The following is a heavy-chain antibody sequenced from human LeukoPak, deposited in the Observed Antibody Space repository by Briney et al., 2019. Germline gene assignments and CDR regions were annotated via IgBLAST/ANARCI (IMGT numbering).Heavy chain of an antibody. CDR1: GFTFSSYG. CDR2: ISYDGSNK. V-gene: IGHV3-30*18. Sequence: PGGSLRLSCPASGFTFSSYGMHWVRQAPGKGLEWVAVISYDGSNKYYADSVKGRFTISRDNSKNTLYLQMNSLRAEDTAVYYCAKVTFGELLIPLDYWGQGTLVTVSS. D-gene: IGHD3-10*01. CDR3: AKVTFGELLIPLDY. J-gene: IGHJ4*02.